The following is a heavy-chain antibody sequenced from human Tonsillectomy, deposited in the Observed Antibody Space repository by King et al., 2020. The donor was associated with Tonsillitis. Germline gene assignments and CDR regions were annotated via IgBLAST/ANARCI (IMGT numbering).Heavy chain of an antibody. CDR2: MYYSGTI. V-gene: IGHV4-39*01. CDR1: GGSISSSDQY. CDR3: ARYVSGSFDD. D-gene: IGHD1-26*01. Sequence: QLQESGPGVVKTSETLSLTCTVSGGSISSSDQYWAWIRQPPGEGLEWIGYMYYSGTIFYNPSLKSRITISGGTSENRFSLKLSSATAADTAVYFCARYVSGSFDDWGQGALVTVSS. J-gene: IGHJ4*02.